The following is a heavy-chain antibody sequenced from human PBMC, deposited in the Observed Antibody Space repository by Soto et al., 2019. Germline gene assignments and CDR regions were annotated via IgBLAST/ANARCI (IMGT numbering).Heavy chain of an antibody. CDR1: GYTFTGYY. V-gene: IGHV1-2*04. CDR2: INPNSGGT. Sequence: QVQLVQSGAEVKKPGASVKVSCKASGYTFTGYYMHWVRQAPGQGLEWMGWINPNSGGTNYAQKFQGWVTMTRDTSISTAYMELSRLRSDDTAVYYCARGGPPWGNSKYYYYYYMDVWGKGTTVTVSS. J-gene: IGHJ6*03. CDR3: ARGGPPWGNSKYYYYYYMDV. D-gene: IGHD4-4*01.